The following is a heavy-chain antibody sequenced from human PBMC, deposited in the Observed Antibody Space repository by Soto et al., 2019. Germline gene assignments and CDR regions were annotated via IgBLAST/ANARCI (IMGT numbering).Heavy chain of an antibody. CDR1: GFTFSSYA. D-gene: IGHD6-6*01. CDR3: AKNTTTPVSIAARPRYYYYGMDV. J-gene: IGHJ6*02. V-gene: IGHV3-23*01. Sequence: GGSLRLSCAASGFTFSSYAMSWVRQAPGKGLEWVSAMSGSGGSTYYADSVKGRFTISRDNSKNTLYLQMNSLRAEDTAVYYCAKNTTTPVSIAARPRYYYYGMDVWGQGTTVTVSS. CDR2: MSGSGGST.